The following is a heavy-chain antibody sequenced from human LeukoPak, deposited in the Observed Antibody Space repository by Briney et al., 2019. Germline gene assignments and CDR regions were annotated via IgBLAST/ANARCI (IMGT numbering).Heavy chain of an antibody. CDR3: AREGMRCTNGVCYTTGYFQH. D-gene: IGHD2-8*01. Sequence: GGSLRLSCAASGFTFSSYAMHWVRQAPGKGLEWVAVISYDGSNKYYADSVKGRFTISRDNSKNTLYLQMNSLRAEDTAVYYCAREGMRCTNGVCYTTGYFQHWGQGTLVTVSS. V-gene: IGHV3-30*01. J-gene: IGHJ1*01. CDR2: ISYDGSNK. CDR1: GFTFSSYA.